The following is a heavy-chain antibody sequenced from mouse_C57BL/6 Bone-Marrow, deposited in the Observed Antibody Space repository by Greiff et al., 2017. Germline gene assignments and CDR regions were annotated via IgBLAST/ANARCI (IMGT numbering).Heavy chain of an antibody. CDR1: GFTFSSYG. V-gene: IGHV5-6*01. J-gene: IGHJ3*01. CDR3: AGLPYYDGSSYGWFAY. Sequence: EVKLVESGGDLVKPGGSLKLSCAASGFTFSSYGMSWVRQTPDKRLEWVATISSGGSYTYYPDSVKGRFTISRDNAKNTLYLQMSSLKSEDTAMYYCAGLPYYDGSSYGWFAYWGQETLVAVSA. D-gene: IGHD1-1*01. CDR2: ISSGGSYT.